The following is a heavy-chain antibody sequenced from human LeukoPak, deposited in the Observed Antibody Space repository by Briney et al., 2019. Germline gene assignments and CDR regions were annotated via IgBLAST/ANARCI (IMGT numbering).Heavy chain of an antibody. CDR3: ARGPYSYDGSGAFDI. Sequence: SETLSLTCTVSGDSISSGDYYRSWIRQPAGKGLEWIGRISSSGSTNYNPSLKSRVTISVDTSKNQFSLKLSSVTAADTAVYFCARGPYSYDGSGAFDIWGQGTMVTISS. CDR2: ISSSGST. CDR1: GDSISSGDYY. D-gene: IGHD3-22*01. V-gene: IGHV4-61*02. J-gene: IGHJ3*02.